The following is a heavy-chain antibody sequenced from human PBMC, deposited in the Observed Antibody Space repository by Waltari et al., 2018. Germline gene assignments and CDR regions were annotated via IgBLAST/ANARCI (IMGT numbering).Heavy chain of an antibody. V-gene: IGHV3-53*01. CDR1: GFTVSSNY. CDR3: ARDLGGVVAGCFAFDI. Sequence: EVQLVESGGGLIQPGGSLRLSCAASGFTVSSNYMSWVRQAPGKGLEWVSVIDCGGSTYYADSGKGRFTISRDNSKNTLYLQMNSLRAEDTAVYYCARDLGGVVAGCFAFDIWGQGTMVTVSS. J-gene: IGHJ3*02. D-gene: IGHD6-19*01. CDR2: IDCGGST.